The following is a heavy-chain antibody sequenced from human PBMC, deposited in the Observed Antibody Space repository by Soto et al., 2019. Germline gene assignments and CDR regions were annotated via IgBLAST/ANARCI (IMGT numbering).Heavy chain of an antibody. D-gene: IGHD3-22*01. V-gene: IGHV4-30-2*01. CDR1: GGSISSAGYS. CDR3: ARAYYDSSGYYYEPNDAFDI. Sequence: PSETLSLTCAVSGGSISSAGYSGSWIRQPPGKGLDWIGYIYHSGSTYYNPSLKSRVTISVDRSKNQFSLKLSSVTAADTAVYYCARAYYDSSGYYYEPNDAFDIWGQGTMVTVSS. J-gene: IGHJ3*02. CDR2: IYHSGST.